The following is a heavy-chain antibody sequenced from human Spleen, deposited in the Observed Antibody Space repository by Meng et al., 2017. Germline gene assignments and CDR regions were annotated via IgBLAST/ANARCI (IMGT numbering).Heavy chain of an antibody. D-gene: IGHD3-10*01. CDR2: ISSNGGNT. V-gene: IGHV3-64*01. Sequence: GESLKISCAASGFTFSSYAMHWVRQAPGKGLEYVSVISSNGGNTYYANSVKGRFTISRDNSKNTLYLQMGSLRAEDMAAYYCARDMVRGDVGYYYYGMDVWGQGTTVTVSS. J-gene: IGHJ6*01. CDR3: ARDMVRGDVGYYYYGMDV. CDR1: GFTFSSYA.